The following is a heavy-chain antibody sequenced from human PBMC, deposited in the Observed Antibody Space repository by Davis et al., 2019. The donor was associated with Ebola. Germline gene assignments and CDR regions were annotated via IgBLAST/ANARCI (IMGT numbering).Heavy chain of an antibody. Sequence: GESLKISCAASGFTFSSYWMSWVRQAPGKGLEWVANIKQDGSEKYYVDSVKGRFTISRDNAKNSLYLQMNSLRAEDTAVYYCARGLERFDYWGQGTLVTVSS. J-gene: IGHJ4*02. CDR1: GFTFSSYW. V-gene: IGHV3-7*03. CDR2: IKQDGSEK. D-gene: IGHD1-1*01. CDR3: ARGLERFDY.